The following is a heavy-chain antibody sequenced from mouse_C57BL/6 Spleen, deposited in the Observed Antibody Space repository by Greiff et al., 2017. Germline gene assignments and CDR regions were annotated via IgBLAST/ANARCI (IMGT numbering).Heavy chain of an antibody. J-gene: IGHJ3*01. Sequence: QVQLQQSGTVLARPGASVKMSCKASGYTFTSYWITWVKQRPGQGLEWIGDIYPGSGSTNYNEKFKSKATLTVDTSSSTAYMQLSSLTSEDSAVYYCARSGWEAWFAYWGQGTLVTVSA. CDR3: ARSGWEAWFAY. V-gene: IGHV1-55*01. D-gene: IGHD3-1*01. CDR2: IYPGSGST. CDR1: GYTFTSYW.